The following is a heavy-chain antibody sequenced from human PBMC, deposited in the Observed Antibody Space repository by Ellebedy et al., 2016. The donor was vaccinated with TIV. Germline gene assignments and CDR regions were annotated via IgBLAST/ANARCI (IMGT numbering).Heavy chain of an antibody. CDR3: ARDQVVVVAHTAQGYYYGMDV. CDR2: IYYSGST. D-gene: IGHD2-15*01. V-gene: IGHV4-31*03. J-gene: IGHJ6*02. Sequence: SETLSLXXTVSGGSISSGGYYWSWIRQHPGKGLEWIGYIYYSGSTYYNPSLKSRVTISVDTSKNQFSLKLSSVTAADTAVYYCARDQVVVVAHTAQGYYYGMDVWGQGTTVTVSS. CDR1: GGSISSGGYY.